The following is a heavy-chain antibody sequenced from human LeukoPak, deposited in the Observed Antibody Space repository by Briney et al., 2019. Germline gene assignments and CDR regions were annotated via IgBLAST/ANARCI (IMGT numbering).Heavy chain of an antibody. CDR2: IYHSGST. Sequence: PSETLSLACTVSGYSISSGYYWGWIRQPPGKGLEWIGSIYHSGSTYYNPSLKSRVTISVDTSKNQFSLKLNSVTAADTAVYYCARGAVETTVAPGYWGQGTLVTVSS. CDR1: GYSISSGYY. V-gene: IGHV4-38-2*02. J-gene: IGHJ4*02. CDR3: ARGAVETTVAPGY. D-gene: IGHD5-18*01.